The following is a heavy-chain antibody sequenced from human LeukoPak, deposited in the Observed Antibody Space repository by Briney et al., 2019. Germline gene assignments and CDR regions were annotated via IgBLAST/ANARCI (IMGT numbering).Heavy chain of an antibody. CDR3: AKLKGWYGEGYFDY. J-gene: IGHJ4*02. CDR2: IYSDGRT. CDR1: GFAVSGNY. Sequence: GGSLRLSCAASGFAVSGNYMSWVRQAPGKGLGWVSVIYSDGRTYYADSVKGRFTISRDISKNTLFLQMTSLRAEDTAVYYCAKLKGWYGEGYFDYWGQGTLVTVSS. D-gene: IGHD3-10*01. V-gene: IGHV3-53*01.